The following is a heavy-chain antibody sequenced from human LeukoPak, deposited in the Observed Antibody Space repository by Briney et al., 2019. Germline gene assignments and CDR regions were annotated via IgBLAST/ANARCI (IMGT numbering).Heavy chain of an antibody. CDR1: GFTFSSYW. J-gene: IGHJ6*02. Sequence: PGGSLRLSCAASGFTFSSYWMSWVRQAPGKGLEWVAVISYDGSNKYYADSVKGRFTISRDNSKNTLYLQMNSLRAEDTAVYYCARDLEIAVAGPGPTDYYYGMDVWGQGTTVTVSS. D-gene: IGHD6-19*01. V-gene: IGHV3-30-3*01. CDR2: ISYDGSNK. CDR3: ARDLEIAVAGPGPTDYYYGMDV.